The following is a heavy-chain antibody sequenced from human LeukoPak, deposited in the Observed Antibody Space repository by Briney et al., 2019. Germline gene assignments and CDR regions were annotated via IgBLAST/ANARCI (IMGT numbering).Heavy chain of an antibody. J-gene: IGHJ4*02. D-gene: IGHD3-3*01. CDR2: ISFDGSDK. Sequence: GGSLRLSCAASGFSFSNYGIHWVSQAPGKGLGWVALISFDGSDKSYADSAQGRFTIARDNSKNTLYLQMTSLSSEDTAVYYCAKAGREAKGGYYSYFDSRGQGTLVTVSS. CDR1: GFSFSNYG. CDR3: AKAGREAKGGYYSYFDS. V-gene: IGHV3-30*18.